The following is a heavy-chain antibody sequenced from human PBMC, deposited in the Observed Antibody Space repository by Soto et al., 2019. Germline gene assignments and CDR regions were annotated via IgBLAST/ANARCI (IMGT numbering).Heavy chain of an antibody. CDR1: GGSISSTSSY. CDR2: VDYSGST. V-gene: IGHV4-39*01. Sequence: KPSKTLSLSCTVSGGSISSTSSYWFWIRQPPGQGLEWVACVDYSGSTYYKPSLKSRVTISVDTSKNQFSLKLSSVTAADTAVYYCARLPTGGMDVWGQGTTVTVSS. J-gene: IGHJ6*02. CDR3: ARLPTGGMDV.